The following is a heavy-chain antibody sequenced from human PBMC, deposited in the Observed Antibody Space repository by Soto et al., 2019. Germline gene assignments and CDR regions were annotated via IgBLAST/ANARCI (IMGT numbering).Heavy chain of an antibody. V-gene: IGHV3-30*09. Sequence: QVQLAESGGGVVQPGRSLRLSCAASGFSLRGYPMPWVRQAPGRGREWVAIISYDGTNKYYADSVKGRFAISRDDSKNTLYLQMNSLSADDTAVYYCASVMVASIYYYYYAMEVWGQGTTVTVSS. J-gene: IGHJ6*02. CDR1: GFSLRGYP. D-gene: IGHD5-12*01. CDR3: ASVMVASIYYYYYAMEV. CDR2: ISYDGTNK.